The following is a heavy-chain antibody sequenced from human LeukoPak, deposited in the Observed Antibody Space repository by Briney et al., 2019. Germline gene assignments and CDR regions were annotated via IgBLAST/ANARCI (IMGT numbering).Heavy chain of an antibody. CDR3: AGTVTPYYYYGMDV. D-gene: IGHD4-17*01. J-gene: IGHJ6*02. Sequence: SGTLSLTCAVSGGSISSNNWWNWVRQPPGKGLEWIGEIFHSGSTNYTPSLKSRVTISIDKSKNQFSLKLSSVTAADTAVYYCAGTVTPYYYYGMDVWGQGTTVTVSS. CDR1: GGSISSNNW. V-gene: IGHV4-4*02. CDR2: IFHSGST.